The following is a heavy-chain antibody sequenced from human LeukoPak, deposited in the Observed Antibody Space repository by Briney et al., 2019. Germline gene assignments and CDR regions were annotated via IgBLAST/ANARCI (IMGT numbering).Heavy chain of an antibody. CDR3: ARLPTDLQAFDY. V-gene: IGHV4-34*01. CDR2: INHSGST. CDR1: GGSFSGYY. J-gene: IGHJ4*02. Sequence: SETLSLTCAVYGGSFSGYYWSWIRQPPGKGLEWIGEINHSGSTNYNPSLKSRVTISVDTSKNQFSLKLSSVTAADTAVYYCARLPTDLQAFDYWGQGTLVTVSS.